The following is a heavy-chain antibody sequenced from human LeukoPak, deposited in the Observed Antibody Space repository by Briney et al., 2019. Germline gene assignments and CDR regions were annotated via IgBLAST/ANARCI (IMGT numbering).Heavy chain of an antibody. Sequence: VASVKVSCKASGYTFTSYAMNWVRQAPGQGLEWMGWINPNSGGTDYARKFQGRVTMTRDTSISTAYMELNRLRSDDTAVYYCARGFDWLEYYFDYWGQGTLVTVSS. CDR2: INPNSGGT. J-gene: IGHJ4*02. CDR1: GYTFTSYA. CDR3: ARGFDWLEYYFDY. D-gene: IGHD3-9*01. V-gene: IGHV1-2*02.